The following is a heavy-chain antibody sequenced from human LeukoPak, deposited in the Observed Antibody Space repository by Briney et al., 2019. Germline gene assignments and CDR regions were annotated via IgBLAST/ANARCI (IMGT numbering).Heavy chain of an antibody. V-gene: IGHV1-8*01. J-gene: IGHJ1*01. D-gene: IGHD6-6*01. Sequence: ASVKVSCKASGYTFTSYDINWVRQASGQGLEWMGWMNPNSGNTGYAQKFQGRVTMTRNTSISTAYMELSSLRSEDTAVYYCARDLSSSSTAYFQHWGQGTLVTVSS. CDR3: ARDLSSSSTAYFQH. CDR1: GYTFTSYD. CDR2: MNPNSGNT.